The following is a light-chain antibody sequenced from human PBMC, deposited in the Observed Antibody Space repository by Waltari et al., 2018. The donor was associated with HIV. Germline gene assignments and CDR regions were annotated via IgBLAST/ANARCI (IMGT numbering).Light chain of an antibody. CDR1: SLSRCS. V-gene: IGLV3-19*01. CDR3: DSRDTNDKHHV. CDR2: GKD. Sequence: SSDLTQDPAVSVAFGQTVRITCPGDSLSRCSASRYQQKPGQAPVVVMYGKDNRPSGIPDRFSGSSSGNTGSLTITGAQAEDEAVYYCDSRDTNDKHHVFGTGTKVTV. J-gene: IGLJ1*01.